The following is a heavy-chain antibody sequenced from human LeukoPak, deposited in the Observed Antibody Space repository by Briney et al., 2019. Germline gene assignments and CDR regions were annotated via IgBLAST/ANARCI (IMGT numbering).Heavy chain of an antibody. J-gene: IGHJ2*01. CDR2: IYTSGST. Sequence: SETLCLTCTVSGGSISSYYRSWIRQPPGKGLKWIWRIYTSGSTKYNPSPKSRVTWSVDTSKNQFSLKPSSVTAGDTAVYYSARSHRGYDFWSGYGYWYFDLWGRGTLVTASS. CDR1: GGSISSYY. V-gene: IGHV4-4*07. D-gene: IGHD3-3*01. CDR3: ARSHRGYDFWSGYGYWYFDL.